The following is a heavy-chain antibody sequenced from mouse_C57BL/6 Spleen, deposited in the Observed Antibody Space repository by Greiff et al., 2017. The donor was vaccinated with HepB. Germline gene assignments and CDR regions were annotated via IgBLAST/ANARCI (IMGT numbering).Heavy chain of an antibody. CDR3: ARRRSYYSSYLAMDY. CDR2: IDPSDSYT. CDR1: GYTFTSYW. V-gene: IGHV1-59*01. Sequence: VQLQESGAELVRPGTSVKLSCKASGYTFTSYWMHWVKQRPGQGLEWIGVIDPSDSYTNYNQKFKGKATLTVDTSSSTAYMQLSSLTSEDSAVYYCARRRSYYSSYLAMDYWGQGTSVTVSS. D-gene: IGHD2-5*01. J-gene: IGHJ4*01.